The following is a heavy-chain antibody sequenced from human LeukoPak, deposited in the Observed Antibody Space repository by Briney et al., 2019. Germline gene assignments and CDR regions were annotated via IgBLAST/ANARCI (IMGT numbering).Heavy chain of an antibody. J-gene: IGHJ1*01. Sequence: GESLKISFKGSGYRFTSYWIGWVRQMPGKGLEWTGIIYPGDSDTRYSPSFQGQVTISADKSISTAYLQWSSLKASDTAMYYCARRETYYYGSGSSRSQYFQHWGQGTLVTVSS. CDR2: IYPGDSDT. CDR1: GYRFTSYW. D-gene: IGHD3-10*01. CDR3: ARRETYYYGSGSSRSQYFQH. V-gene: IGHV5-51*01.